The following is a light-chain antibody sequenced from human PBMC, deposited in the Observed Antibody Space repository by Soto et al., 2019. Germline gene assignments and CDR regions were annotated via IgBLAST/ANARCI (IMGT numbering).Light chain of an antibody. J-gene: IGKJ1*01. CDR1: QSISTY. CDR2: AAS. V-gene: IGKV1-39*01. CDR3: QPSYSTPRT. Sequence: IVMTQSPSSLSSSVGDIVSITCRASQSISTYLIWYQQKPEKAPKLLIYAASSLHSGVPSRFSGSGSGTEFTLTISSLQPEDFATYYCQPSYSTPRTVGQGTKVEIK.